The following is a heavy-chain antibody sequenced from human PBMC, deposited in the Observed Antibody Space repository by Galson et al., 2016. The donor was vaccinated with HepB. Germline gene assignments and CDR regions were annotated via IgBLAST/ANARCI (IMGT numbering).Heavy chain of an antibody. D-gene: IGHD2/OR15-2a*01. CDR3: AKDRSGRFYFPSGDFDY. V-gene: IGHV3-23*01. CDR1: PINLNTYA. CDR2: ISGSGGST. J-gene: IGHJ4*02. Sequence: SLRLSCAASPINLNTYAMSWVRQAPGKGLEWVPGISGSGGSTFYADSVKGRFTISRDNSKNTVFLQMNSLRAEDTAVYYCAKDRSGRFYFPSGDFDYWGQGALVTVSS.